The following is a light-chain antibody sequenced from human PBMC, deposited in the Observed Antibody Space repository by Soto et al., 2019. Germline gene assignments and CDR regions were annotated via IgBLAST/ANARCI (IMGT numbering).Light chain of an antibody. CDR1: QWFSGRN. V-gene: IGKV3-20*01. CDR3: QQYGTWIT. Sequence: EIVLTQSPGTLSLSPGERVSLSCGASQWFSGRNLAWYQQKPGQSPRLLIYSSSTRASGVPDRFRGSGSGKDFTLTITRLEPEDFAVYYCQQYGTWITFGQGTRLETK. CDR2: SSS. J-gene: IGKJ5*01.